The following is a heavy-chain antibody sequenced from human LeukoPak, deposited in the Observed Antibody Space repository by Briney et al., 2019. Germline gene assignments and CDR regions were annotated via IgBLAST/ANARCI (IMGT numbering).Heavy chain of an antibody. V-gene: IGHV4-59*12. CDR2: IYYSGST. D-gene: IGHD3-3*01. CDR3: ARGRQYYDFWSGYWGAYNWFDP. Sequence: PSETLSLTCTVSGGSISSYYWSWIRQPPGKGLEWIGYIYYSGSTYYNPSLRSRVTISVDTSKNQFSLKLSSVTAADTAVYYCARGRQYYDFWSGYWGAYNWFDPWGQGTLVTVSS. CDR1: GGSISSYY. J-gene: IGHJ5*02.